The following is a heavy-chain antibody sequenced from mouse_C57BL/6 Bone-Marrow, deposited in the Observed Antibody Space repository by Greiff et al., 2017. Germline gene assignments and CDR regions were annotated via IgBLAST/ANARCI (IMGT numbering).Heavy chain of an antibody. CDR1: GYTFTSYW. CDR2: IYPSDSET. J-gene: IGHJ2*01. CDR3: ARLLCGVY. D-gene: IGHD6-5*01. V-gene: IGHV1-61*01. Sequence: QVQLQQPGAELVRPGSSVKLSCKASGYTFTSYWMDWVKQRPGQGLEWIGNIYPSDSETHYNQKFKDKATLTVDKSSSTAYMQLSSLTSEYSAVYYCARLLCGVYWGQGTTRTVAS.